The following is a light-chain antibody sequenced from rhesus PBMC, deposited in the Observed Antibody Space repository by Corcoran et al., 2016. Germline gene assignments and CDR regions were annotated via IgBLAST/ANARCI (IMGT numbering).Light chain of an antibody. Sequence: QAALTQPRSVSGSPGQSVAISCTGTSSDIGGYNYVSWHQQHPGTAPKLMIYDVSKRPSGVSDRFSGSKSGNTASLTISGLQAEDEADYYCSSYADSNTYIFGAGTRLTVL. CDR3: SSYADSNTYI. CDR1: SSDIGGYNY. CDR2: DVS. J-gene: IGLJ1*01. V-gene: IGLV2-32*02.